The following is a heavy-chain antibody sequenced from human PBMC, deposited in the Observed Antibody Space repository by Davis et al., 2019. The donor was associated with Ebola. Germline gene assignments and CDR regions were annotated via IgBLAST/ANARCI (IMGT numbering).Heavy chain of an antibody. J-gene: IGHJ4*02. CDR1: GFTFSSYW. CDR3: TRRGSSSSHFFDY. Sequence: GGSLRLSCAASGFTFSSYWMSWVRQAPGKGLEWVGFIRSKAYGGTTEYAASVKGRFTISRDDSKSIAYLQMNSLKTEDTAVYYCTRRGSSSSHFFDYWGQGTLVTVSS. D-gene: IGHD6-6*01. CDR2: IRSKAYGGTT. V-gene: IGHV3-49*04.